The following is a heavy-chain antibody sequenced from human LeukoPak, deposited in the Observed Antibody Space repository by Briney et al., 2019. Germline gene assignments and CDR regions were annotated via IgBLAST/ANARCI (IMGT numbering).Heavy chain of an antibody. J-gene: IGHJ4*02. CDR1: GFTFSSQS. V-gene: IGHV3-21*01. Sequence: PGGSLRLSCAASGFTFSSQSMSWVRQAPGEGLEWVSSISRTSRNIYYADSVKGRFTISRDNAKNSLNLQLNSLRAEDTAVYYCARGGFGGNPFDYWGQGTLVTVSS. CDR3: ARGGFGGNPFDY. D-gene: IGHD4-23*01. CDR2: ISRTSRNI.